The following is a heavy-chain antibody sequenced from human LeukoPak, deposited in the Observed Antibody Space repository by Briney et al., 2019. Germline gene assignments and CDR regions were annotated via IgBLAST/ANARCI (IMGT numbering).Heavy chain of an antibody. CDR1: GFTFSSYG. D-gene: IGHD6-19*01. CDR2: IWYDGSNK. CDR3: AKGAVAGNFAEYFQH. Sequence: GSLRLSCAASGFTFSSYGMHWVRQAPGKGLEWVAVIWYDGSNKYYADSVKGRFTISRDNSKNTLYLQMNSLRAEDTAVYYCAKGAVAGNFAEYFQHWGQDTLVTVSS. J-gene: IGHJ1*01. V-gene: IGHV3-33*06.